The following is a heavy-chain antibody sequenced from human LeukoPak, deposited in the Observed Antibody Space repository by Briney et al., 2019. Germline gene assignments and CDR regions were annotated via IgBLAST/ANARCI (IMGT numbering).Heavy chain of an antibody. CDR3: ARGTNYDILTGYYTGRGSWYFDL. V-gene: IGHV3-13*04. Sequence: PGGSLRLSCAASGFTFSSYDMHWVRQPTGKGLEWVSVIGTAGDTYYPGSVKGRFTISRENAKNSLYLQMNRLRAGDTAVYYCARGTNYDILTGYYTGRGSWYFDLWGRGTLVAVSS. CDR1: GFTFSSYD. CDR2: IGTAGDT. J-gene: IGHJ2*01. D-gene: IGHD3-9*01.